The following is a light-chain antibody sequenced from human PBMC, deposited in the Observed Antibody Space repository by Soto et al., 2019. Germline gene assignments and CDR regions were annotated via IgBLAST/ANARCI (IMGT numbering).Light chain of an antibody. J-gene: IGKJ2*01. V-gene: IGKV1-33*01. Sequence: DIEMTQSPSSLSASVGDRVTITCQASQDIRKFLNWFQQRPGAAPKLLIYDASNLETGVPSRFSEGGSWTHFNFTITSLQPEDTGTYFCQQYDTLPYTFAQGTKVEI. CDR1: QDIRKF. CDR2: DAS. CDR3: QQYDTLPYT.